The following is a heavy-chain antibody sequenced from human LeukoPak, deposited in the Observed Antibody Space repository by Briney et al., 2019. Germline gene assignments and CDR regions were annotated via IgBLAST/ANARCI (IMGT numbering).Heavy chain of an antibody. CDR3: ASGKYNWNYGYNWFDP. D-gene: IGHD1-7*01. J-gene: IGHJ5*02. CDR1: GGTFSSYA. Sequence: SVKVSCEASGGTFSSYAISWVRQAPGQGLEWMGRIIPILGIANYAQKFQGRVTITADKSTSTAYMELRSLRSDDTAVYYCASGKYNWNYGYNWFDPWGQGTLVTVSS. V-gene: IGHV1-69*04. CDR2: IIPILGIA.